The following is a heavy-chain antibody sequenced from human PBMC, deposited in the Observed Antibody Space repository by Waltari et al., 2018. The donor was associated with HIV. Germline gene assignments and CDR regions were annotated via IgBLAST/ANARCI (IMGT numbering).Heavy chain of an antibody. Sequence: QVQLRQWGAGLLKPSETLSLTCAVYGASFTDYLWGWFRRSPENGLEWIGENDHRGETNYKPFFKSRVVISVDMSKKQFSLNLKSVTAADTAVYYCARGLGSRPFFRAYEPWGQGTLVTVSS. D-gene: IGHD2-21*01. J-gene: IGHJ4*02. V-gene: IGHV4-34*01. CDR1: GASFTDYL. CDR3: ARGLGSRPFFRAYEP. CDR2: NDHRGET.